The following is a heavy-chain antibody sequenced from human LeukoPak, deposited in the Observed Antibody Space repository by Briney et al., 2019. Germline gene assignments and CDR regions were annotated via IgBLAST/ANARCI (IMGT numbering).Heavy chain of an antibody. CDR1: GFTFSSYE. D-gene: IGHD6-19*01. V-gene: IGHV3-48*03. CDR3: ARGLFSSGWYPIDY. J-gene: IGHJ4*02. Sequence: GGSLRLSCAASGFTFSSYEMNWVRQAPGKGLGWVSYISSSGSTIYYADSVKGRFTISRDNAKNSLYLQMNSLRAEDTAVYYCARGLFSSGWYPIDYWGQGTLATVSS. CDR2: ISSSGSTI.